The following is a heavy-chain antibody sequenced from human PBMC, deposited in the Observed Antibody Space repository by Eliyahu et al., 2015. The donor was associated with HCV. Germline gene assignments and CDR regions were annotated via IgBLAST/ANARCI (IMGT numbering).Heavy chain of an antibody. CDR2: INPNSGGT. CDR3: ARAPHIAAAGTGRNNKPWFDP. Sequence: QVQLVQSGAEVKKPGASVKVSCKASGYTFTGYYMHWVRQAPGQGLEWMGWINPNSGGTNYAQKFQGRVTMTRDTSISTAYMELSRLRSDDTAVYYCARAPHIAAAGTGRNNKPWFDPWGQGTLVTVSS. D-gene: IGHD6-13*01. CDR1: GYTFTGYY. V-gene: IGHV1-2*02. J-gene: IGHJ5*02.